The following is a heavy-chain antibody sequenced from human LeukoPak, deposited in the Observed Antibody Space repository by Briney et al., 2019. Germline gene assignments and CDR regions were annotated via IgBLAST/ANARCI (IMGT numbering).Heavy chain of an antibody. CDR2: IYYSGST. CDR3: ARGAYSYGHPPSLDY. V-gene: IGHV4-59*01. D-gene: IGHD5-18*01. CDR1: GYSIRSAYY. Sequence: PSETLSLTCTVSGYSIRSAYYWSWVRQPPGKGLEWIGYIYYSGSTNYNPSFKSRLTISVDTSNNQFSLNLSSVTAADTAVYFCARGAYSYGHPPSLDYWGQGTLVTVSS. J-gene: IGHJ4*02.